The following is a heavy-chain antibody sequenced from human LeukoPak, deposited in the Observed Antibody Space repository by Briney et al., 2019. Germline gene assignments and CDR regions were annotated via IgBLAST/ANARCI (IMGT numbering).Heavy chain of an antibody. CDR2: IYYSGST. Sequence: SETLSLTCTVSGGSISSYYWSWIRQPPGKGLEWIGYIYYSGSTNYNPSLKSRVTISVDTSKNQFSLKLSSVTAADTAVYFCARLATPLSWFDPWGQGTLVTVSS. CDR3: ARLATPLSWFDP. D-gene: IGHD2-15*01. CDR1: GGSISSYY. J-gene: IGHJ5*02. V-gene: IGHV4-59*01.